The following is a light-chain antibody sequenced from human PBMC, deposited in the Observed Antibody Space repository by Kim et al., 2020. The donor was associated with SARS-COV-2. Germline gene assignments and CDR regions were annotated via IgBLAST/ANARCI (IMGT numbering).Light chain of an antibody. CDR3: QQYDNYPVT. J-gene: IGKJ5*01. CDR2: AAS. V-gene: IGKV1-9*01. CDR1: RDISNF. Sequence: DIQLTQSPSFLSASVGDRVTITCRASRDISNFLAWYQQKPGKAPKLLIHAASTLQSGVPSRFSGSGSGTEFTLTISSLQPEDFATYNCQQYDNYPVTFGQGTRLEIK.